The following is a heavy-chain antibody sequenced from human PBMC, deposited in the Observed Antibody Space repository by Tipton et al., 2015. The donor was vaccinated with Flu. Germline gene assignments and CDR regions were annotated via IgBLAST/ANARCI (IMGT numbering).Heavy chain of an antibody. CDR3: ARHRAASGSYYGFVYYYYGMDV. CDR1: GGSISSSSYY. CDR2: INHSGST. V-gene: IGHV4-39*01. Sequence: TLSLTCTVSGGSISSSSYYWGWIRQPPGKGLEWIGEINHSGSTNYNPSLKSRVTISVDTSKNQFSLKLSSVTAADTAVYYCARHRAASGSYYGFVYYYYGMDVWGQGTTVTVSS. D-gene: IGHD1-26*01. J-gene: IGHJ6*02.